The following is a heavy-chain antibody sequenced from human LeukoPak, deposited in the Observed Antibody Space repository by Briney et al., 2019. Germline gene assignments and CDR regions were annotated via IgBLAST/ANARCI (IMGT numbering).Heavy chain of an antibody. CDR1: GFTFNNYV. D-gene: IGHD2-15*01. CDR3: AKAPRLRWSVDY. Sequence: GGSLRLSCAASGFTFNNYVMSWIRQAPGKGLEWVSVVSNSGGSTYYADSVKGRFTISRDNSKNTLYLQMNSLRAEDTAVYYCAKAPRLRWSVDYWGQGTLVTVSS. CDR2: VSNSGGST. J-gene: IGHJ4*02. V-gene: IGHV3-23*01.